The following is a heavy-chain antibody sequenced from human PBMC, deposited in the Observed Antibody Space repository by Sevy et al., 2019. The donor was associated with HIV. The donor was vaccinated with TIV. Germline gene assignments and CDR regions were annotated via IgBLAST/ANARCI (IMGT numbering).Heavy chain of an antibody. V-gene: IGHV1-18*01. J-gene: IGHJ5*02. D-gene: IGHD1-26*01. Sequence: ASVKVSCKASGYTFTSYGISWVRQAPGQGLEWMGWISAYNGNTNYAQKLQGRVTMTTDTSTSTAYMELRSLRSDDTAVYYCARVKGAFGSYSWFDPWGQGTLVIVSS. CDR2: ISAYNGNT. CDR1: GYTFTSYG. CDR3: ARVKGAFGSYSWFDP.